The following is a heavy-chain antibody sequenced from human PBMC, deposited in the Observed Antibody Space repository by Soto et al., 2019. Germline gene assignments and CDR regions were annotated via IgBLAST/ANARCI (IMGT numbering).Heavy chain of an antibody. J-gene: IGHJ4*02. D-gene: IGHD3-22*01. V-gene: IGHV4-59*01. Sequence: QVQLQESGPGLVKPSETLSLTCTVSGVSISSYYWSWIRQPPGKGLEWIGNISYSGSTNYNPSLMSRFTIAAVTSKNQSSLKLSSVTAADTAVYYCARSRGGYFDYWGQGALGTVSS. CDR1: GVSISSYY. CDR2: ISYSGST. CDR3: ARSRGGYFDY.